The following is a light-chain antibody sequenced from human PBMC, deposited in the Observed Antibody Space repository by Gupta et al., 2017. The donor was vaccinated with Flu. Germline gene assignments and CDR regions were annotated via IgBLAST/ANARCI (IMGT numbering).Light chain of an antibody. J-gene: IGLJ3*02. CDR3: QSYDISLSGSV. Sequence: QSGLTQPPSVSGAPGQRLTISCTGSSSNLGAGYDVHWYQQFPGKAPKLLLYGNNHRPSGVPDRFSGSKSGTSASLAIXGXQADDEXDYFCQSYDISLSGSVFGGGTKLTXL. CDR1: SSNLGAGYD. CDR2: GNN. V-gene: IGLV1-40*01.